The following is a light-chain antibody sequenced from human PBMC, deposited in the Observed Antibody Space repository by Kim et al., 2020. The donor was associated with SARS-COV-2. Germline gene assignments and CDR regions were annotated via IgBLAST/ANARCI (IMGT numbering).Light chain of an antibody. J-gene: IGLJ1*01. Sequence: SMALEQTARITCQGDSLRSYYASWYQQKPGQAPVLVIYGKNNRPSGIPDRFSGSSSGNTASLTITGAQAEDEADYYCNSRDSSGYVFGTGTKVTVL. CDR1: SLRSYY. CDR3: NSRDSSGYV. CDR2: GKN. V-gene: IGLV3-19*01.